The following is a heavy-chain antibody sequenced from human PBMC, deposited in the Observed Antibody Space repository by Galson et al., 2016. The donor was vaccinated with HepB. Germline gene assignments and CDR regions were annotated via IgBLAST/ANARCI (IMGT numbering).Heavy chain of an antibody. CDR1: GFTLSSHW. V-gene: IGHV3-74*01. Sequence: SLKLSCAASGFTLSSHWVHWVRQAPGKGLVWVSRINTDGSSTSYADSVKGRFTISRDNAKNTLYLQMNSLRAGDTAVYYCVRESISCSTWCNMDAWGKGTTVTVSS. D-gene: IGHD6-13*01. CDR2: INTDGSST. CDR3: VRESISCSTWCNMDA. J-gene: IGHJ6*03.